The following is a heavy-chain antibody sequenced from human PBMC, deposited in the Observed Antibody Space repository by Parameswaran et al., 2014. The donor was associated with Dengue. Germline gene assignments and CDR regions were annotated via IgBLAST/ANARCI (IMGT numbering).Heavy chain of an antibody. CDR2: INTNTGNP. Sequence: WVRQAPGQGLEWMGWINTNTGNPTYAQGFTGRFVFSLDTSVSTAYLQISSLKAEDTAVYYCARGAYYDILTGYYLGPLSDYWGQGTLVTVSS. D-gene: IGHD3-9*01. V-gene: IGHV7-4-1*02. CDR3: ARGAYYDILTGYYLGPLSDY. J-gene: IGHJ4*02.